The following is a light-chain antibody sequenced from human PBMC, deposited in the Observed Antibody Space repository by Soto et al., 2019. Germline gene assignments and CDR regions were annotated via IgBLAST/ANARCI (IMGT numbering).Light chain of an antibody. J-gene: IGLJ2*01. V-gene: IGLV1-40*01. CDR1: SSNIGAGYA. CDR3: QSYDSRLSVYVV. Sequence: QSVLTQPPSVSGAQGQRVTISCTGSSSNIGAGYAVHWYQQLPGTAPKLLIYANNNRPSGVPDRFSGSKSGTSASLAITGLQAEDEADYYCQSYDSRLSVYVVFGGGTKLTVL. CDR2: ANN.